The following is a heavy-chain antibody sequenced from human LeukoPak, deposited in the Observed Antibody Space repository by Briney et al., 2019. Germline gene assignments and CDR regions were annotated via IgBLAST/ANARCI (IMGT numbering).Heavy chain of an antibody. D-gene: IGHD6-13*01. V-gene: IGHV4-59*01. CDR3: ARDRGAAAGLFDY. CDR2: IYYSGST. CDR1: GGSISSYY. J-gene: IGHJ4*02. Sequence: SETLSLTCTVSGGSISSYYWSWIRQPPGKGLEWIGYIYYSGSTNYNPSLKGRVTISVDTSKNQFSLKLSSVTAADTAVYYCARDRGAAAGLFDYWGQGTLVTVSS.